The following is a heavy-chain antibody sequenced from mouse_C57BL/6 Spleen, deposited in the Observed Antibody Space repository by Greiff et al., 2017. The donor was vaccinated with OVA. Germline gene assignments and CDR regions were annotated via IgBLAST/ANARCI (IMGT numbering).Heavy chain of an antibody. J-gene: IGHJ4*01. CDR1: GFSLTSYG. CDR2: IWSGGST. CDR3: ARGRYSNLYYYAMDY. Sequence: QVQLKQSGPGLVQPSQSLSITCTVSGFSLTSYGVHWVRQSPGKGLEWLGVIWSGGSTDYNAAFISRLSISKDNSKSQVFFKMNSLQADDTAIYYCARGRYSNLYYYAMDYWGEGTSVTVSS. D-gene: IGHD2-5*01. V-gene: IGHV2-2*01.